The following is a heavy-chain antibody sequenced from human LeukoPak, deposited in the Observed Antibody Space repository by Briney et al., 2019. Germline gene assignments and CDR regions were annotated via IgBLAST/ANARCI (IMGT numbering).Heavy chain of an antibody. J-gene: IGHJ6*02. D-gene: IGHD2-15*01. Sequence: PGGSLRLSCAASGFTFSSYWMNWVRQAPGKGLDWVSSISGTSGRSYRKYADSVKGRFTISRDNAKNSLYLQMNSLRAEDTAVYYCARDQKGYSYFHMDVWGQGTTVTVSS. V-gene: IGHV3-21*01. CDR3: ARDQKGYSYFHMDV. CDR1: GFTFSSYW. CDR2: ISGTSGRSYR.